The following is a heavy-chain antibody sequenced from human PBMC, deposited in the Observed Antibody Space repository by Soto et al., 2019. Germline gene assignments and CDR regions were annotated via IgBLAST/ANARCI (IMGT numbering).Heavy chain of an antibody. CDR3: ARGPYQLPYYYYYGMDV. J-gene: IGHJ6*02. CDR1: GGTFSSYA. D-gene: IGHD2-2*01. V-gene: IGHV1-69*13. CDR2: IIPIFGTA. Sequence: SVKVSCKASGGTFSSYAISWVRQAPGQGLEWMGGIIPIFGTANYAQKFQGRVTITADESTSTAYMELSSLGSEDTAVYYCARGPYQLPYYYYYGMDVWGQGTTVTVSS.